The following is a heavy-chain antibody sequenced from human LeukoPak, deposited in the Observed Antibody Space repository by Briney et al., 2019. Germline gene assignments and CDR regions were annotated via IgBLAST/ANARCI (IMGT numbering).Heavy chain of an antibody. J-gene: IGHJ4*02. CDR3: ASRSYAD. V-gene: IGHV1-2*02. CDR2: IHPNSGGT. D-gene: IGHD3-16*01. Sequence: ASVKVSCKASGYTFTGYYVHWVRQAPGQGLEWTAWIHPNSGGTRYAQKFQGRVTMTTDTSITTAYMELSRLGSDDTAVYYCASRSYADWGQGTLVTVSS. CDR1: GYTFTGYY.